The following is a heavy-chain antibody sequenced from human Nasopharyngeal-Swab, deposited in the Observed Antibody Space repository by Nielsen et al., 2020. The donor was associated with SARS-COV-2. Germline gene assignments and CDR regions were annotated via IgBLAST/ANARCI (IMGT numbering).Heavy chain of an antibody. CDR1: GFTFSSYA. Sequence: GESLKISCAASGFTFSSYAMHWVRQAPGKGLEWVAVISYDGSNKYYADSVKGRFTISRDNSKNSLYLQMNSLRDEDTAVYYCASKAYSSGWTVDYYGMDVWGQGTTVTVSS. CDR2: ISYDGSNK. V-gene: IGHV3-30-3*01. D-gene: IGHD6-19*01. J-gene: IGHJ6*02. CDR3: ASKAYSSGWTVDYYGMDV.